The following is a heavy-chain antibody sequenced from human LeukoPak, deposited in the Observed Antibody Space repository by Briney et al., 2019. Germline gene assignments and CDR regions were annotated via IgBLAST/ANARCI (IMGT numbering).Heavy chain of an antibody. D-gene: IGHD1-1*01. Sequence: GGSLRLSCAASGFTVSNNYINWVRQAPGKGLEWVSIIYSDGSTYYADSVKGRFTISRDNSKNTLYLQMNSLRAEDTAVYYCAKDPHNGNYYYYYMDVWGKGTTVTISS. J-gene: IGHJ6*03. CDR1: GFTVSNNY. V-gene: IGHV3-53*05. CDR3: AKDPHNGNYYYYYMDV. CDR2: IYSDGST.